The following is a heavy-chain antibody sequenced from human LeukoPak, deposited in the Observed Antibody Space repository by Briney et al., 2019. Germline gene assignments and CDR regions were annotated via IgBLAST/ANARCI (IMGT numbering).Heavy chain of an antibody. CDR1: EFTFSSYS. D-gene: IGHD2-15*01. Sequence: GGSLRLSCAASEFTFSSYSMNWVRQAPGKGLEWVSSISSSSSYIYYADSVKGRFTISRDNAKNSLYLQMNSLRAEDTAVYYCARDLVVVAATGWFDPWGQGTLVTVSS. J-gene: IGHJ5*02. V-gene: IGHV3-21*01. CDR2: ISSSSSYI. CDR3: ARDLVVVAATGWFDP.